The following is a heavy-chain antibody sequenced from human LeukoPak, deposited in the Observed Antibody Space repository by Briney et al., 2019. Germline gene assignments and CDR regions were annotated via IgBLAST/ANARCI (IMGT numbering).Heavy chain of an antibody. V-gene: IGHV4-59*12. J-gene: IGHJ3*02. Sequence: PSETLSLTCTVSGGSISSYYWSWIRQPPGKGLEWIGYIYYSGSTNYNPSLKSRVTISVDTSKNQFSLKLSSVTAADTAVYYCALDSAAGTGAFDIWGQGTMVTVSS. CDR3: ALDSAAGTGAFDI. CDR2: IYYSGST. D-gene: IGHD6-13*01. CDR1: GGSISSYY.